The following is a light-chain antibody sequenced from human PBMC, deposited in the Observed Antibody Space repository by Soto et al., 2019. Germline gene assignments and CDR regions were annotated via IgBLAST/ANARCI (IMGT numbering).Light chain of an antibody. Sequence: EIVMTQSPATLSVSPGERATLSCRASQSVSSKLAWYQQKPGQAPRLLIYGASSRATGIPDRSSGSGSGTDFTLTISRLEPEDSAVYYCQQYGSSLWTFGQGTKVDIK. J-gene: IGKJ1*01. CDR1: QSVSSK. CDR3: QQYGSSLWT. CDR2: GAS. V-gene: IGKV3-20*01.